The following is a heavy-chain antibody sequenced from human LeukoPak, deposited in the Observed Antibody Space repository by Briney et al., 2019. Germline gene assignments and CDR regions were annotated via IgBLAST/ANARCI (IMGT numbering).Heavy chain of an antibody. CDR2: ISAYNGNT. D-gene: IGHD6-19*01. CDR1: GYAFTSYG. Sequence: ASVKVSCKASGYAFTSYGISWVRQAPGHGLEWMGWISAYNGNTNYAQKLQGRVTMTTDTSTSTAYMELRSLRSDDTAVYYCARDGGGEQWLPRFDYWGQGTLVTVSS. J-gene: IGHJ4*02. V-gene: IGHV1-18*04. CDR3: ARDGGGEQWLPRFDY.